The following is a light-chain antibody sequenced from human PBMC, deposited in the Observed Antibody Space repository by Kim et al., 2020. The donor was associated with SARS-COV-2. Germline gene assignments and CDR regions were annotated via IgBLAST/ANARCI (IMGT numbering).Light chain of an antibody. CDR1: QDIRSW. CDR3: QQTHSFPLT. J-gene: IGKJ4*01. V-gene: IGKV1D-12*01. Sequence: AYEGDVGTSTCRASQDIRSWLAWYQQKPGKAPKVLIYEASNLQSGIPSRFSGSGSGTDFTLTINSLQPEDFATYYCQQTHSFPLTFGGETKVDIK. CDR2: EAS.